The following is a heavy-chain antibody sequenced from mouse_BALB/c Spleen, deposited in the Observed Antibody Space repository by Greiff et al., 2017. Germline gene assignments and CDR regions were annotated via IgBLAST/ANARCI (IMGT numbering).Heavy chain of an antibody. V-gene: IGHV1-4*01. CDR3: ASLTTVVATWYFGV. CDR1: GYTFTSYT. D-gene: IGHD1-1*01. Sequence: QVQLQQSGAELARPGASVKMSCKASGYTFTSYTMHWVKQRPGQGLEWIGYINPSSGYTNYNQKFKDKATLTADKSSSTAYMQLSSLTSEDSAVYCCASLTTVVATWYFGVWGAGTTVTVSS. J-gene: IGHJ1*01. CDR2: INPSSGYT.